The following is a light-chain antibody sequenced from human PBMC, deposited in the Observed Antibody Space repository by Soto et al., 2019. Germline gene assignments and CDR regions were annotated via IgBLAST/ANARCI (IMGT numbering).Light chain of an antibody. J-gene: IGLJ2*01. CDR1: SSNIGNNY. Sequence: QSALTQPPSVSAAPGQKVTISCSGSSSNIGNNYVSWYQQLQGTAPKLLIYDNNKRPSGIPDRFSGSKSGTSATLGITGLQTGDEADYYCGTWDSSLSAVVFGGGTKLTVL. V-gene: IGLV1-51*01. CDR2: DNN. CDR3: GTWDSSLSAVV.